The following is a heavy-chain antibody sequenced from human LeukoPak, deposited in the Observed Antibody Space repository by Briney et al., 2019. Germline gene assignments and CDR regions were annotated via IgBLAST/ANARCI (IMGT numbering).Heavy chain of an antibody. Sequence: SETLSLTCAVYGGSFSGYYWSWIRQPPGKGLEWIGEINHSGSTNYNPSLKSRINKSVDPSKDQSSLKLSSVAAAGTAVYYCAICSGWPEYFQHWGQGTLVTVSS. CDR1: GGSFSGYY. CDR3: AICSGWPEYFQH. CDR2: INHSGST. V-gene: IGHV4-34*01. J-gene: IGHJ1*01. D-gene: IGHD6-19*01.